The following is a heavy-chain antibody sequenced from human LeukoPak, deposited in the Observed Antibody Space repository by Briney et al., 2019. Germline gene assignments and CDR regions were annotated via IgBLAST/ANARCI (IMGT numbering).Heavy chain of an antibody. CDR2: IGGSNGIT. CDR1: RFTFNSYA. V-gene: IGHV3-23*01. D-gene: IGHD1-26*01. Sequence: GGSLRLSCAASRFTFNSYAMSWVRQAPGKGLEWVSVIGGSNGITFYVGSVKGRFTISRDNSKDTLYLQMNSLRAEDTAVYYCARDRGVVGATDFDYWGQGTLVTVSS. CDR3: ARDRGVVGATDFDY. J-gene: IGHJ4*02.